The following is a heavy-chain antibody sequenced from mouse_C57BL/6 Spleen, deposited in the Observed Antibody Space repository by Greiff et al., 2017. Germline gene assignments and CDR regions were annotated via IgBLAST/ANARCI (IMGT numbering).Heavy chain of an antibody. CDR2: IDPENGDT. Sequence: VQLQQSGAELVRPGASVKLSCTASGFNIKDDYMHWVKQRPEQGLEWIGWIDPENGDTEYASKFQGKATITADTSSNTAYLQLSSLTSEDTAVYYCTNDYVPFAYWGQGTLVTVSA. V-gene: IGHV14-4*01. CDR3: TNDYVPFAY. J-gene: IGHJ3*01. D-gene: IGHD2-4*01. CDR1: GFNIKDDY.